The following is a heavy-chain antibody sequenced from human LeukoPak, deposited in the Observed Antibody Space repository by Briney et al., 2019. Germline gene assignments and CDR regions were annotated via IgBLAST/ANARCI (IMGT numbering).Heavy chain of an antibody. CDR1: GGSISNYY. D-gene: IGHD5-24*01. J-gene: IGHJ5*02. V-gene: IGHV4-59*01. CDR2: ISYTGNT. Sequence: SETLSLTCTVSGGSISNYYWSWVRQPPGKGLEWIGYISYTGNTEYNPSLKSRVTISVDTSKNQLTLKLSSVTAADTAVYFCTRDRRDGYNYVDPWGQGTLVTVSS. CDR3: TRDRRDGYNYVDP.